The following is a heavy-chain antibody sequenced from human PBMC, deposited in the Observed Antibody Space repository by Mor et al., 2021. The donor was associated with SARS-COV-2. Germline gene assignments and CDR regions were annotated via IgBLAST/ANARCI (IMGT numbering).Heavy chain of an antibody. CDR3: AKDTSGYDFWSGYNDY. CDR2: I. D-gene: IGHD3-3*01. J-gene: IGHJ4*02. V-gene: IGHV3-9*01. Sequence: IGYADSVKGRFTKSRDNAKNSLYLQMNSLRAEDTALYYCAKDTSGYDFWSGYNDYWGQGTLVTVSS.